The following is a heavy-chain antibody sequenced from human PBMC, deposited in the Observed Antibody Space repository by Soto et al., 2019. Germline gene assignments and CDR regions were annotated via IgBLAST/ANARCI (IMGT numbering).Heavy chain of an antibody. CDR1: GFTFSSYG. CDR3: ARDEVDMYYYYCMDV. Sequence: QVQLVESGGGVVQPGRSLRLSCAASGFTFSSYGMHWVRQAPGKGLEWVAVIWYDGSNKYYADSVKGRFTISRDNSKNTLYLQMNSLRAEDTAVYYCARDEVDMYYYYCMDVWGQGTTVTVSS. CDR2: IWYDGSNK. D-gene: IGHD2-2*01. J-gene: IGHJ6*02. V-gene: IGHV3-33*01.